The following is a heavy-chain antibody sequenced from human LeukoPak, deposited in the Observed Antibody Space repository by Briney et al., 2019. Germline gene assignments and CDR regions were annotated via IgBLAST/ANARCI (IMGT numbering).Heavy chain of an antibody. CDR2: IHESGSYQ. V-gene: IGHV3-7*01. D-gene: IGHD5-18*01. Sequence: RESLRHSCEIHGFTLNNIWMAWVRQAPGTVLERDDHIHESGSYQNYVDSVKGRFTVSRDNTKSALYLQMSNLRAEDTAVYYCARDIPGGASFLDQWGQGTLVTVSS. CDR3: ARDIPGGASFLDQ. J-gene: IGHJ5*02. CDR1: GFTLNNIW.